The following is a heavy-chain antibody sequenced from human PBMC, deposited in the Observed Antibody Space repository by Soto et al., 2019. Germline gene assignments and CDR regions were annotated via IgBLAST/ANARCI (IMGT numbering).Heavy chain of an antibody. D-gene: IGHD2-15*01. V-gene: IGHV2-5*02. Sequence: QITLKESGPTLVKPTQTLTLTCIFSGFSLSSSGVGVGWIRQPPGKALEWLALNYWDGDKRYSPSLKTRLTIPKDTSTSEVVLTMTNMDPVDTGTYYCAHKGGRGAGMDVWGQGTTVTVSS. CDR1: GFSLSSSGVG. CDR3: AHKGGRGAGMDV. J-gene: IGHJ6*02. CDR2: NYWDGDK.